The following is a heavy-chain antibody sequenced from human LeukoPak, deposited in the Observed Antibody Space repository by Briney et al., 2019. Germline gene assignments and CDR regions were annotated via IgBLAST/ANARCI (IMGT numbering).Heavy chain of an antibody. Sequence: GGSLRLSCGASGFTFSTYSMNWVRQTPGKGLEWVSSISSSSSYIYYADSVKGRFTISRDNAKNSLYLQMNSLRAEDTAVYYCARDRNSSSWFGGYWGQGTLVTVSS. CDR2: ISSSSSYI. V-gene: IGHV3-21*01. D-gene: IGHD6-13*01. CDR3: ARDRNSSSWFGGY. J-gene: IGHJ4*02. CDR1: GFTFSTYS.